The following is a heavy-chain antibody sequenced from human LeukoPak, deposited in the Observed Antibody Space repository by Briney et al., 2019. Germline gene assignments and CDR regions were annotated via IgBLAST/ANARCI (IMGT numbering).Heavy chain of an antibody. Sequence: GGSLRLSCAASRFTFSSYSMNWVRQAPGKGLVWVSRINSDGSSTSYADSVKGRFTISRDNAKNTLYLQMNSLRVEDTAVYYCATWRQGYCSGGSCHSPFDYWGQGTLVTVSS. CDR1: RFTFSSYS. D-gene: IGHD2-15*01. CDR2: INSDGSST. V-gene: IGHV3-74*01. J-gene: IGHJ4*02. CDR3: ATWRQGYCSGGSCHSPFDY.